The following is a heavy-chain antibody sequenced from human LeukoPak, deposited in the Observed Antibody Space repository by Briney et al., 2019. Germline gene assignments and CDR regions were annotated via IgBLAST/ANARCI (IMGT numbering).Heavy chain of an antibody. V-gene: IGHV4-34*01. Sequence: SENLSLTCAVYGGSFSDYSWSWIRQPPGKGLEWIGEINHSGGTNNNPSLMSRVIMSVDTSKNQFSLKVSSVTAADTAVYYCARVGTSMGIGPWGQGTLVTVSS. CDR2: INHSGGT. J-gene: IGHJ5*02. CDR1: GGSFSDYS. D-gene: IGHD2-2*01. CDR3: ARVGTSMGIGP.